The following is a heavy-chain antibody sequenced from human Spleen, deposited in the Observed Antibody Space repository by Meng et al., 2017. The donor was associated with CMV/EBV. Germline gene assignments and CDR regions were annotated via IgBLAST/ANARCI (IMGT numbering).Heavy chain of an antibody. CDR2: IYYSGST. CDR3: ARGGSYYDY. CDR1: GFTFTNAW. J-gene: IGHJ4*02. Sequence: GSLRLSCAASGFTFTNAWMSWIRQPPGKGLEWIGYIYYSGSTNYNPSLKGRVTISVDKNQFSLKLRSLTAADTAVYYCARGGSYYDYWGQGTLVTVSS. D-gene: IGHD1-26*01. V-gene: IGHV4-59*01.